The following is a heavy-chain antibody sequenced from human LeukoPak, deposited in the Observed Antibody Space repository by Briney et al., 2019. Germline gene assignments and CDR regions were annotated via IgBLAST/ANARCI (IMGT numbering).Heavy chain of an antibody. V-gene: IGHV3-74*01. CDR3: AGGISATGGG. J-gene: IGHJ3*01. CDR1: GFTFSSYW. CDR2: INSDGSIT. Sequence: PGGSLRLSCADSGFTFSSYWMHWVRQASGKGLVWASRINSDGSITTYADSVKGRFTISRDNAKNTLYLQMNSLRAEDTAVYYCAGGISATGGGWGQGTMVTVSS. D-gene: IGHD6-13*01.